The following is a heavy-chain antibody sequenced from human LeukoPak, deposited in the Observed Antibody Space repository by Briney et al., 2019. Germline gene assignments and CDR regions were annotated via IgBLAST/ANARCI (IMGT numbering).Heavy chain of an antibody. Sequence: ASVKVSCKASGYTFTGYYMHWVRQAPGQGLVWMGWINPNSGGTNYAQKFQGRVTMTRDTSISTAYMELSRLRSDDTAVYYCARDLGFGELLVDYWGQGTLVTVSS. V-gene: IGHV1-2*02. CDR3: ARDLGFGELLVDY. CDR1: GYTFTGYY. D-gene: IGHD3-10*01. CDR2: INPNSGGT. J-gene: IGHJ4*02.